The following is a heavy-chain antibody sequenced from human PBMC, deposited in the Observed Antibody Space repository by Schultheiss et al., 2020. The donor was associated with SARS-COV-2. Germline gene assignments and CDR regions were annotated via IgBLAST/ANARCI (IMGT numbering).Heavy chain of an antibody. V-gene: IGHV3-30*02. J-gene: IGHJ6*02. CDR2: IHKDDGSTK. CDR1: GFTFSSYG. Sequence: GESLKISCAASGFTFSSYGMHWVRQAPGKGLEWVALIHKDDGSTKDYADFVKGRFTISRDNAKSTLYLQMNSLRAEDTAIYYCARDVYPTMVRGVLPQGYGMDVWGQGTTVTVSS. D-gene: IGHD3-10*01. CDR3: ARDVYPTMVRGVLPQGYGMDV.